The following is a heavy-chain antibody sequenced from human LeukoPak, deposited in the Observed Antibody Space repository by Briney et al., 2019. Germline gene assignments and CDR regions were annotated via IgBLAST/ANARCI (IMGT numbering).Heavy chain of an antibody. V-gene: IGHV3-21*01. CDR1: GFIFNNYA. D-gene: IGHD3-22*01. J-gene: IGHJ4*02. CDR2: ISSSSSYI. CDR3: ARVDSSAYYAPDY. Sequence: GGSLRLSCAASGFIFNNYAKNWVRQAPGKGLEWVSSISSSSSYISYADSVKGRFTISRDNAKNSLYLQMNSLRAEDTAVYYCARVDSSAYYAPDYWGQGNPVTVSS.